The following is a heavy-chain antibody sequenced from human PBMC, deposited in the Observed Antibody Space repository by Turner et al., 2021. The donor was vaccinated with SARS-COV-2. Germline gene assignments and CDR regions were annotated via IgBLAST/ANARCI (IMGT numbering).Heavy chain of an antibody. D-gene: IGHD6-13*01. Sequence: QVQLVQSGAEVKKPGSSVKVSCKASGGTFSTYAISWVRQAPGQGLEWMGGIIPIFVTANYARKFQGRATITANESTGTAYRGLSSLRSEDTAVYYCARVGVGGSSWPKDFDYWGQGTLVTVSS. CDR3: ARVGVGGSSWPKDFDY. CDR2: IIPIFVTA. V-gene: IGHV1-69*01. J-gene: IGHJ4*02. CDR1: GGTFSTYA.